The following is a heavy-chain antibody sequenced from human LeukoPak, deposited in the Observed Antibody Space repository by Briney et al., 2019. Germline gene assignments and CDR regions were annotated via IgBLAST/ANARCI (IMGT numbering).Heavy chain of an antibody. CDR2: ISSSGSTI. D-gene: IGHD3-9*01. Sequence: GGSLRLSCAASGFTFSDYYMSWIRQAPGKGLEWVSYISSSGSTIYYADSVKGRFTISRDNAKNSLYLQMNSLKAEDTAVYYCARDDILTGYPTPFDYWGQGTLVTVSS. J-gene: IGHJ4*02. CDR3: ARDDILTGYPTPFDY. V-gene: IGHV3-11*04. CDR1: GFTFSDYY.